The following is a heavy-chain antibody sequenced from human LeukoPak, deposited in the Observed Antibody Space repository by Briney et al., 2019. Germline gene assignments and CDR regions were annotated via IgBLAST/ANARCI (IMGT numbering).Heavy chain of an antibody. V-gene: IGHV4-34*01. CDR2: TNHSGST. Sequence: SETLSLTCAVYGGSFSGYYWSWIRQPPGKGLEWIGETNHSGSTNYNPSLKSRVTISVDTSKNQFSLKLSSVTAADAAVYSCARIGYTYGTVDYWGQGTLVTVSS. J-gene: IGHJ4*02. CDR3: ARIGYTYGTVDY. CDR1: GGSFSGYY. D-gene: IGHD5-18*01.